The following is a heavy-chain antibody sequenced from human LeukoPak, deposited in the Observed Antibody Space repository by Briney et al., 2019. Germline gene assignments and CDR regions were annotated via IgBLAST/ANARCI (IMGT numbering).Heavy chain of an antibody. CDR1: GFTVSSNY. V-gene: IGHV3-53*01. J-gene: IGHJ4*02. CDR2: IFSGGST. Sequence: GGSLRLSCAASGFTVSSNYMSWVRQAPGKGLEWVSVIFSGGSTSYPRSVKGRFTISRDNSKNTRYLKMNSLRAEDPAVYYCARSGYDSSGYYFEDYWGQGTLVTVFS. CDR3: ARSGYDSSGYYFEDY. D-gene: IGHD3-22*01.